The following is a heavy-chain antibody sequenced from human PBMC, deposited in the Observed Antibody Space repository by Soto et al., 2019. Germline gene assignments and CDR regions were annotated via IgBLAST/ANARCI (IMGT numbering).Heavy chain of an antibody. CDR2: INAGNGNT. J-gene: IGHJ4*02. D-gene: IGHD6-19*01. CDR3: ARGLGDEVAVAGRFDY. Sequence: QVQLVQSGAEVKKPGASVKVSCKASGYTFTSYAMHWVRQAPGQRLEWMGWINAGNGNTKYSQKFQGRVTITRDTSASTAYMELSSLRSEDTAVYYCARGLGDEVAVAGRFDYWGQGTLVTVSS. CDR1: GYTFTSYA. V-gene: IGHV1-3*01.